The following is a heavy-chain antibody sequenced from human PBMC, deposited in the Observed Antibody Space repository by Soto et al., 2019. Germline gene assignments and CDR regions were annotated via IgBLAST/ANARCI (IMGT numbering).Heavy chain of an antibody. D-gene: IGHD6-19*01. J-gene: IGHJ6*02. CDR2: ISSSSSTI. V-gene: IGHV3-48*02. CDR1: GFTFSSYS. CDR3: ARGEGQDYSSGWYLVEGGAYGMDV. Sequence: GGSLRLSCAASGFTFSSYSMNWVRQAPGKGLEWVSYISSSSSTIYYADSVKGRFTISRDNAKNSLYLQMNSLRDEDTAVYYCARGEGQDYSSGWYLVEGGAYGMDVWGQGTTVTVSS.